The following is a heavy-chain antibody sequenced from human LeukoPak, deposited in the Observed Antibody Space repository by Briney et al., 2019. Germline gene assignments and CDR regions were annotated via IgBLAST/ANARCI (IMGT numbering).Heavy chain of an antibody. CDR3: ARLVGFWSGYYYYYYMDV. V-gene: IGHV4-39*01. Sequence: PSETLSLTCTVSGGSISSSSYYWGWVRQPPGRGLEGIGSIYYSGSTYYNPSLKSRVTISVDPSKNQFSLKLSSVTAADTAVYYCARLVGFWSGYYYYYYMDVWGKGTTVTVSS. J-gene: IGHJ6*03. CDR2: IYYSGST. CDR1: GGSISSSSYY. D-gene: IGHD3-3*01.